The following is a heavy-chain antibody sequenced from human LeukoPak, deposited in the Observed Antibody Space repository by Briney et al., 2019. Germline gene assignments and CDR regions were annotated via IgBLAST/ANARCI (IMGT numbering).Heavy chain of an antibody. Sequence: PGGSLRLSCAASGFTFSSYWMSWVRQAPGKGLEWVANIKQDGSEKYYVDSVKGRFTISRDNAKNSLYLQMNSLRAEDTAVYYCAREGYDFWSVTAYYYMDVWGKGTTVTVSS. V-gene: IGHV3-7*01. CDR1: GFTFSSYW. CDR2: IKQDGSEK. D-gene: IGHD3-3*01. CDR3: AREGYDFWSVTAYYYMDV. J-gene: IGHJ6*03.